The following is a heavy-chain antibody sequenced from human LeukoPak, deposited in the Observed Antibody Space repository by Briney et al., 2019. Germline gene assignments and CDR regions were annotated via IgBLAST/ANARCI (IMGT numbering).Heavy chain of an antibody. J-gene: IGHJ4*02. CDR2: INGDASST. CDR1: GLTLSGYW. Sequence: PGGSLRLSCAASGLTLSGYWMHWVRPAPGKGLVWVSRINGDASSTSYANSVKGRFTISRDNAKSTLYLQMNSLRVEDTAVYYCARARGNTYGYFEYWGQGTLVTVSS. D-gene: IGHD5-18*01. V-gene: IGHV3-74*01. CDR3: ARARGNTYGYFEY.